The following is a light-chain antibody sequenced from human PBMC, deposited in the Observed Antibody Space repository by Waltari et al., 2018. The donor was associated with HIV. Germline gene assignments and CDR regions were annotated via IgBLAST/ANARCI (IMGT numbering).Light chain of an antibody. J-gene: IGLJ3*02. CDR1: SSTIGAQYA. CDR3: QSYDSSLSAWV. Sequence: QSVLTQPPSVSGAPGQRVTISCTGSSSTIGAQYAVHWYQHVTGTAPKVLISGNSERPSWVPDRLSGSKSGTSASLVITGLQAEDEANYYCQSYDSSLSAWVFGGGTKLTVL. CDR2: GNS. V-gene: IGLV1-40*01.